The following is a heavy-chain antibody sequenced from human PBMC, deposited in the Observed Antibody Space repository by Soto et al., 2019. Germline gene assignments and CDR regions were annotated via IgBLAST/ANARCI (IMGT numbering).Heavy chain of an antibody. D-gene: IGHD3-16*02. V-gene: IGHV1-69*01. CDR3: TRSIGSGGVIGGFDY. J-gene: IGHJ4*02. CDR2: IIPMFDTP. CDR1: GGTFNTYA. Sequence: QVQLVQSETEVKKPGSAVKVSCKASGGTFNTYAMNWVRQAPGQGREWMGGIIPMFDTPRYAQKFQGRVTITVDESTTTAYMELSSLRSDDTAVYYCTRSIGSGGVIGGFDYWGQGTLVTVSS.